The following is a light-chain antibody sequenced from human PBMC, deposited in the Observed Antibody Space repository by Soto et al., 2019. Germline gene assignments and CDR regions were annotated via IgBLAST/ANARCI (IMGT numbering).Light chain of an antibody. J-gene: IGKJ1*01. CDR3: LQDYGDSWT. V-gene: IGKV1-5*01. CDR2: AAS. CDR1: QSISSW. Sequence: DIQMTQSPSTLSASVGDRVTITCRASQSISSWLAWYQQKPGKAPKRLIYAASSLESGVPSRFSGSGSGTEFTLTISSLQPEDFASYYCLQDYGDSWTFGQGTKVDIK.